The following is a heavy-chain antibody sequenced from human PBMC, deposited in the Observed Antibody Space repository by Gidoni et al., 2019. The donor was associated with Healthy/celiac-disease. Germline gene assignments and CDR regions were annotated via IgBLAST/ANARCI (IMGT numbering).Heavy chain of an antibody. J-gene: IGHJ5*02. CDR1: GGSISSSSYY. D-gene: IGHD6-19*01. Sequence: QLQLQESGPGLVKSSETLSLTCTVSGGSISSSSYYWGWIRQPPGKGLEWIGSIYYSGSTYDNPSLKSRVTISVDTSKNQFSLKLSSVTAADTAVYYCARSLIAVAGTGAYYWFDPWGQGTLVTVSS. V-gene: IGHV4-39*01. CDR3: ARSLIAVAGTGAYYWFDP. CDR2: IYYSGST.